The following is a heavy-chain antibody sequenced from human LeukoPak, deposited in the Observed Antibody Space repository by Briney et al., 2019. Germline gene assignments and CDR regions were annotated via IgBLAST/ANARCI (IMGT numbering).Heavy chain of an antibody. CDR2: IKQDGSEK. V-gene: IGHV3-7*01. CDR1: GFTFSSYW. Sequence: GSLRLSCAASGFTFSSYWMSWVRQAPGKGLEWVANIKQDGSEKYYVDSVKGRFTISRDNAKNSLYLQMNSLRAEDTAVYYCAREPGGYDSGYYYMDVWGKGTTVTVSS. J-gene: IGHJ6*03. D-gene: IGHD5-12*01. CDR3: AREPGGYDSGYYYMDV.